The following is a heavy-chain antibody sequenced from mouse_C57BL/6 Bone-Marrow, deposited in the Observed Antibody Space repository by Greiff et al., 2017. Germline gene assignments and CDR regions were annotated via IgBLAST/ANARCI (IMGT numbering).Heavy chain of an antibody. V-gene: IGHV5-4*03. J-gene: IGHJ4*01. CDR1: GFTFSIYA. CDR3: ARLGRLNYAMDY. D-gene: IGHD3-3*01. CDR2: ISDGGSYT. Sequence: EVKLMESGGGLVKPGGSLKLSCAASGFTFSIYAMSWVRQTPEKRLEWVATISDGGSYTYYPDNVKGRFTISRDNAKNNLYLQMSHLKSEDTAMYYCARLGRLNYAMDYWGQGTSVTVSS.